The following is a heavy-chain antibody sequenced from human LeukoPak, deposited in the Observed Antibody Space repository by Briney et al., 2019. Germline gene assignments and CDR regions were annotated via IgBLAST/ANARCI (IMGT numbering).Heavy chain of an antibody. J-gene: IGHJ4*02. CDR1: GFTFGNAW. D-gene: IGHD5-12*01. CDR2: IRSKTGGGTI. Sequence: GGSLRLSCAASGFTFGNAWMSRVRQAPGKGLEWVGRIRSKTGGGTIDYAAPVKGRFTISRDDSKNTLYLQMSSLKNEDTAVYYCTVAIVAPMWDCWGQGTLVTVSS. CDR3: TVAIVAPMWDC. V-gene: IGHV3-15*01.